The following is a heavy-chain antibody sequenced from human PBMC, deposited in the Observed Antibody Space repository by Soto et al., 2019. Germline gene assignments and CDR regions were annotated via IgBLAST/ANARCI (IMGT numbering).Heavy chain of an antibody. CDR2: IYHSGST. D-gene: IGHD6-13*01. CDR3: ASSHAGAHITAAVH. V-gene: IGHV4-30-2*01. J-gene: IGHJ4*02. CDR1: GGSISSGGYS. Sequence: QLQLQESGSGLVKPSQTLSLTCAVSGGSISSGGYSWNWIRQPPGKGLAWIGYIYHSGSTYYNPSLKSRVPISVDRSKNQFPLKLSSVTAADTAVYYCASSHAGAHITAAVHWGQGTLVTVSS.